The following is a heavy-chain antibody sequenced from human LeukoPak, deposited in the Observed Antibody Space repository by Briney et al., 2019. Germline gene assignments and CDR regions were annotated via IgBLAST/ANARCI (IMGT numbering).Heavy chain of an antibody. Sequence: TGGSLRLSCAASGFTFSTYWMSWVRQAPGKGLEWVANIKQDGSQKQYVDSVKGRFTISRDDAKSSLYLQMNSLRAEDTAVYYCARDGSSSLSSSAPPPTDFDYWGQGTLVTVSS. CDR3: ARDGSSSLSSSAPPPTDFDY. J-gene: IGHJ4*02. CDR1: GFTFSTYW. V-gene: IGHV3-7*01. D-gene: IGHD6-6*01. CDR2: IKQDGSQK.